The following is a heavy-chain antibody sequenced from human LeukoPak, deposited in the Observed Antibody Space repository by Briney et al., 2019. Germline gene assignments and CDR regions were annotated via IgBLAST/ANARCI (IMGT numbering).Heavy chain of an antibody. J-gene: IGHJ4*02. V-gene: IGHV3-23*01. CDR1: GFTFSSYA. D-gene: IGHD3-9*01. CDR2: ISGSGGST. Sequence: GGSLRLSFPASGFTFSSYAMSWLRQPPGRGLEWVSAISGSGGSTYYADSVKGRFTISRDNSKNTLYLQMNSLRAEDTAVYYCAKPAGYYDILTGYLPFDYWGQGTLVTVSS. CDR3: AKPAGYYDILTGYLPFDY.